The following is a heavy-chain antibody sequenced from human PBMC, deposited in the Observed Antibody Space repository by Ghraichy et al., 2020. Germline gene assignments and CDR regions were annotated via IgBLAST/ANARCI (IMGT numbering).Heavy chain of an antibody. D-gene: IGHD3-22*01. J-gene: IGHJ4*02. V-gene: IGHV4-59*08. CDR3: ARHAPGYYDY. Sequence: SETLSLTCTVSGGSISSYYWSWIRQPPGKGLEWIGYFYYSGSTSYHPSLKSRVTISVDTSKNQFSLKLSSVTAADTAVYYCARHAPGYYDYWGQGILVTVSS. CDR1: GGSISSYY. CDR2: FYYSGST.